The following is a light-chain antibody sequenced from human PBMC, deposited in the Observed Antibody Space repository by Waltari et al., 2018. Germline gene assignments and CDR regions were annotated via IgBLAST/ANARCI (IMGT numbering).Light chain of an antibody. CDR2: EVF. CDR3: SSYAGGNTLV. CDR1: SSDAGRYQF. J-gene: IGLJ2*01. V-gene: IGLV2-8*01. Sequence: ALTQPPSASGSLGHSVTISCTGSSSDAGRYQFVSWYQQNPGKAPKLIFYEVFKRPPGVPDRFSGSKSGNTASLTVSGLQPEDEADYYCSSYAGGNTLVFGGGTRLTVL.